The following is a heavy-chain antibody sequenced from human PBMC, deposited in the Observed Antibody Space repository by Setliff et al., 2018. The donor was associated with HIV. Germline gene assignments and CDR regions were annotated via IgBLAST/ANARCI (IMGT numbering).Heavy chain of an antibody. J-gene: IGHJ6*02. CDR3: ARDSISGSYYVGQSFYGMDV. Sequence: PSETLSLTCTVSGGSISRYYWSWIRQSPGKGLEWIGYVYFTGHTNFNPSLKSRVTMSIDTPQNQFSLTLTSVTAADTAVYYCARDSISGSYYVGQSFYGMDVWGQGTTVTVSS. CDR2: VYFTGHT. CDR1: GGSISRYY. D-gene: IGHD1-26*01. V-gene: IGHV4-59*01.